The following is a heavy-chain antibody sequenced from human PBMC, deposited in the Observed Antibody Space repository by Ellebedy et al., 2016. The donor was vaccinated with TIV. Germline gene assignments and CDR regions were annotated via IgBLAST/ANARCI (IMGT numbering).Heavy chain of an antibody. CDR3: ARIVTGPVSFDY. Sequence: MPSETLSLTCTVSGGSISDYYWSWIRQPPGKGLVWIAYSDKKGRANYNPSLKSRVTISVDTSKNQFSLSLSSVTAADTAMYFCARIVTGPVSFDYWGQGTLVTVSS. D-gene: IGHD3-9*01. CDR1: GGSISDYY. V-gene: IGHV4-59*01. J-gene: IGHJ4*02. CDR2: SDKKGRA.